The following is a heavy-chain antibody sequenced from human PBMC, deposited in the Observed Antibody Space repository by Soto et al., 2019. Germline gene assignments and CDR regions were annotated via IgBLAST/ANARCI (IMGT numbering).Heavy chain of an antibody. CDR3: ASMNYYGSGKRFDP. D-gene: IGHD3-10*01. J-gene: IGHJ5*02. V-gene: IGHV4-30-2*01. Sequence: SETLSLTCAVSGGSISSGGYSWSWIRQPPGKGLEWIGYIYHSGSTYYNPSLKSRVTISVDRSRNQFSLKLSSVTAADTAVYYCASMNYYGSGKRFDPWGQGTLVTVS. CDR2: IYHSGST. CDR1: GGSISSGGYS.